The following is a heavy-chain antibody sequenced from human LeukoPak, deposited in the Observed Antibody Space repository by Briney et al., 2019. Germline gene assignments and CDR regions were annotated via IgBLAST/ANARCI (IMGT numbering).Heavy chain of an antibody. CDR1: GFTFSSYS. V-gene: IGHV3-21*01. Sequence: GGSLRLSCAASGFTFSSYSMNWVRQAPGKGLEWVSSISSSSSYIYYADSVKGRFTISRDNAKNSLYLQMNSLRAEDTAVYYCAREGKYSSSSGGSFDYLGQGTLVTVSS. CDR3: AREGKYSSSSGGSFDY. D-gene: IGHD6-6*01. J-gene: IGHJ4*02. CDR2: ISSSSSYI.